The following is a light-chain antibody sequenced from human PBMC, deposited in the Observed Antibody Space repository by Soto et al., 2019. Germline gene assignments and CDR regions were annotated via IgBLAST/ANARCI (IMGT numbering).Light chain of an antibody. Sequence: QSVLTQPASVSGSPVQSITISCTGTSSDVGGYNYVSWYQQYPGKAPKVMIFDVSNRPSGVSDRFSGSKSGNTAFLTISGLQAEDEADYYCSSYTSSSTRLFGGGTKLTVL. CDR1: SSDVGGYNY. CDR2: DVS. CDR3: SSYTSSSTRL. J-gene: IGLJ3*02. V-gene: IGLV2-14*01.